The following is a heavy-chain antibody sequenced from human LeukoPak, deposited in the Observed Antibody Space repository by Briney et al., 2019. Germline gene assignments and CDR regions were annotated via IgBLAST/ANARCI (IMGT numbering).Heavy chain of an antibody. D-gene: IGHD1-14*01. V-gene: IGHV4-59*01. J-gene: IGHJ6*02. CDR3: ARSKRRYRNYYYGMDV. CDR1: GGFISSYY. CDR2: IYYRGST. Sequence: SESLPLTCTVSGGFISSYYWSWPRQPPGKGLEWIGYIYYRGSTYYYPALKSRVTISVDTSKIQFSLKLSSVTAADTAVYYCARSKRRYRNYYYGMDVWGQGTTVTVSS.